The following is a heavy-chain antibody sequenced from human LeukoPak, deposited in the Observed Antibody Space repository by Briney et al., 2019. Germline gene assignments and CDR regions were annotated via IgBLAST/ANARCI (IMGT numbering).Heavy chain of an antibody. CDR3: AKPSGNCVDY. CDR1: GFSLSRYD. V-gene: IGHV3-30*02. Sequence: GGSLRLSCAASGFSLSRYDMHWVRQAPGKGLEWVAFIQNDGHDYYYADSVRGRFTVSRDNSKNTLYLQMNTLRPDDTAVYYCAKPSGNCVDYWGQGTLVTVSS. CDR2: IQNDGHDY. D-gene: IGHD1-26*01. J-gene: IGHJ4*02.